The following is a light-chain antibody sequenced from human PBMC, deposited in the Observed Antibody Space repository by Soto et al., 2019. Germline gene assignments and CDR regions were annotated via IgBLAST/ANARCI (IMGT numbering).Light chain of an antibody. CDR1: QSISSY. Sequence: DIQMTQSPSSLSASVGDRVTITCRASQSISSYLNWYQQKPGKAPKLLIYAASSLQSGVPSRFSGSGSGTDFTLTISLQPEDFATYYCQQRYSTPYTFGQGTKLDIK. CDR3: QQRYSTPYT. V-gene: IGKV1-39*01. J-gene: IGKJ2*01. CDR2: AAS.